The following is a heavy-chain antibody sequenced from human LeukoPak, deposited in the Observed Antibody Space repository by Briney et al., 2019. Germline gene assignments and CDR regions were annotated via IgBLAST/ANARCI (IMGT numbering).Heavy chain of an antibody. CDR2: IIPIFGTA. Sequence: ASVKVSCEASGGTFSSYAISWVRQAPGQGLEWMGRIIPIFGTANYAQKFQGRVTITTDESTSTAYMELSSLRSEDTAVYYCAGGGDYPYSRSWFDPWGQGTLVTVSS. J-gene: IGHJ5*02. V-gene: IGHV1-69*05. CDR3: AGGGDYPYSRSWFDP. D-gene: IGHD4-17*01. CDR1: GGTFSSYA.